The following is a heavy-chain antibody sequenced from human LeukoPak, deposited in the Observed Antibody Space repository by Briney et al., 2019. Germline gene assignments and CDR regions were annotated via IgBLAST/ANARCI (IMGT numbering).Heavy chain of an antibody. V-gene: IGHV3-23*01. J-gene: IGHJ3*02. CDR1: AFTFSNYA. Sequence: PGGSLRLSCAASAFTFSNYAMTWVRQGPGKGLEWVSGVSGSGASTYYADSVKGRFTISRDNSKNTLYLQMNSLRAEDTAVYYCAKSMGELSPDDAFDIWGQGTMVTVSS. CDR2: VSGSGAST. CDR3: AKSMGELSPDDAFDI. D-gene: IGHD3-16*01.